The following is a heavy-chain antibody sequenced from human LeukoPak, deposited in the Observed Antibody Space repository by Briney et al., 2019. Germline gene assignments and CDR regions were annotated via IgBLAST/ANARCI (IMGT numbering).Heavy chain of an antibody. Sequence: GGSLRLSCAASGFTFSSYAMNWVRQAPGKGLEWVSYISSSGSTIYYADSVKGRFTIFRDNAKNSLYLQMNSLRAEDTAVYYCARETITSSGGYMDVWGKGTTVTISS. D-gene: IGHD3-10*01. J-gene: IGHJ6*03. V-gene: IGHV3-48*03. CDR2: ISSSGSTI. CDR3: ARETITSSGGYMDV. CDR1: GFTFSSYA.